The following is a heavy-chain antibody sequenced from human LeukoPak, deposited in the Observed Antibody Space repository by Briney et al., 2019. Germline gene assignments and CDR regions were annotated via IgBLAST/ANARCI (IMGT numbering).Heavy chain of an antibody. V-gene: IGHV4-59*08. J-gene: IGHJ5*02. Sequence: PSETLSLTCTVSGASISGWYWSWIRQPPGKGLEWIGYVYGSGYTNYNPSLKSRVTMSIDTSKNHFSLKLSSVTAADTAVYYCARQRIAAAYNWFDPWGQGTLVTVSS. CDR2: VYGSGYT. D-gene: IGHD6-25*01. CDR1: GASISGWY. CDR3: ARQRIAAAYNWFDP.